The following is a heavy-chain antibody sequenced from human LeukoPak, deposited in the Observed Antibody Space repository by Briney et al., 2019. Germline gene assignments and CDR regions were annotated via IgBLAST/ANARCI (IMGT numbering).Heavy chain of an antibody. CDR2: IYYTGYT. V-gene: IGHV4-59*01. J-gene: IGHJ5*02. CDR3: ARDLKRHDYDDMAGFDP. Sequence: SETLSLTCTVSGGSISSYYWSWIRQPPGKGLEWIGYIYYTGYTNYNPSLKSRVTISLDTSKNQFSLKLSSMTAADTAVYYCARDLKRHDYDDMAGFDPWGQGTLVTVSS. D-gene: IGHD4-17*01. CDR1: GGSISSYY.